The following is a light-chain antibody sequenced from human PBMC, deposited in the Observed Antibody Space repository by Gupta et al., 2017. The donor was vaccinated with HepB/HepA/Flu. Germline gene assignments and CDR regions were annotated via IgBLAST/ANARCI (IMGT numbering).Light chain of an antibody. CDR1: QSVLYSSNNKNY. CDR3: QQYYSTPPYT. Sequence: DNVLTQLPDSLAGSYGDIATINCKSSQSVLYSSNNKNYLAWYQQKPGPPPKLLIYWASTRESGVPDRFSGSGSGTDFTLTISSLQAEDVAVYYCQQYYSTPPYTFGQGTKLEIK. J-gene: IGKJ2*01. V-gene: IGKV4-1*01. CDR2: WAS.